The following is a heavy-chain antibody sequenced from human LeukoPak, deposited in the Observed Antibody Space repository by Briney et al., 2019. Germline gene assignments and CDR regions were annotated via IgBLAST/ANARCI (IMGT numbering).Heavy chain of an antibody. CDR1: GPTFNRDW. Sequence: PGGSLRLSCTNSGPTFNRDWMGWLRQAPGKGLEWLAHIKPDESRIFYADSVKGRFALSRDNAKNSVHLQMNSLRAEDTAVYFCARLILWETLNAFDIWGQGTMVTVSS. CDR3: ARLILWETLNAFDI. V-gene: IGHV3-7*03. D-gene: IGHD1-26*01. CDR2: IKPDESRI. J-gene: IGHJ3*02.